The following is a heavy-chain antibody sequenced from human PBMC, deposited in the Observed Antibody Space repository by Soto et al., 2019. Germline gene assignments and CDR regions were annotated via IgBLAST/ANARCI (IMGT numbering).Heavy chain of an antibody. CDR3: AGSYYGEGGHGWFDP. V-gene: IGHV1-69*02. CDR2: IIPILGIA. J-gene: IGHJ5*02. D-gene: IGHD4-17*01. Sequence: QVQLVQSGAEVKKPGSSVKVSCKASGGTFSSYTISWVRQAPGQGLEWMGRIIPILGIANYAQKFQGRVTITSDKSTSTAYMELGSLRSEETAVYYCAGSYYGEGGHGWFDPWGQGTLVTVSS. CDR1: GGTFSSYT.